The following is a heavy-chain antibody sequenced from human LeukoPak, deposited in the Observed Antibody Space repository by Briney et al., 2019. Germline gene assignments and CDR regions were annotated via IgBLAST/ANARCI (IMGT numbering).Heavy chain of an antibody. CDR3: ASSHPLGSNNDYYTPFDY. V-gene: IGHV4-59*01. Sequence: SETLSLTCTVSGGSISNYYWSWIRQPPGKGLEWIGYMYYSGSTNYNPSLKSRVTISVDTSKNQFSLKLSSVTAADTAVYYCASSHPLGSNNDYYTPFDYWGQGTLVTVSS. D-gene: IGHD3-3*01. J-gene: IGHJ4*02. CDR2: MYYSGST. CDR1: GGSISNYY.